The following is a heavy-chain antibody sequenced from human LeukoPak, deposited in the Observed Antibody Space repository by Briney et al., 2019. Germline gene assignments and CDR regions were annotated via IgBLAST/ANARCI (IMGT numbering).Heavy chain of an antibody. Sequence: GASVKVSFKVSGYTLTELSMHWVRQAPGKGLEWMGGFDPEDGETIYAQKFQGRVTMTEDTSTDTAYMELSSLRSEDTAVYYCAGAVAGHIPFDYWGQGTLVTVSS. CDR1: GYTLTELS. J-gene: IGHJ4*02. CDR3: AGAVAGHIPFDY. CDR2: FDPEDGET. D-gene: IGHD6-19*01. V-gene: IGHV1-24*01.